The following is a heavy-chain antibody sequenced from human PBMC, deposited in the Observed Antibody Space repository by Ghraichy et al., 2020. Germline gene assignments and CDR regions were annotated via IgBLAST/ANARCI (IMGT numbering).Heavy chain of an antibody. CDR2: IYYSGST. D-gene: IGHD5-18*01. CDR3: ARASGYSYGSIY. Sequence: SETLSLTCTVSGGSISSGGYYWSWIRQHPGKGLEWIGYIYYSGSTYYNPSLKSRVTISVDTSKNQFSLKLSSVTAADTTMYYCARASGYSYGSIYWGQGTLVTVSS. CDR1: GGSISSGGYY. J-gene: IGHJ4*02. V-gene: IGHV4-31*03.